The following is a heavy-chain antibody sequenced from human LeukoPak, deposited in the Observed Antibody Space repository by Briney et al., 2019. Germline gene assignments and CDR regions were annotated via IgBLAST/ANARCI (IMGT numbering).Heavy chain of an antibody. CDR2: ISSSSSTI. D-gene: IGHD3-3*01. J-gene: IGHJ6*04. V-gene: IGHV3-11*04. CDR3: ARDRYDFWDPMDV. CDR1: GFTFSDYY. Sequence: PGGSLRLSCAASGFTFSDYYMNWVRQAPGKGLEWVSYISSSSSTIYYADSVKGRFTISRDNAKNSLYLQMNSLRAEDTAVYYCARDRYDFWDPMDVWGKGTTVTVSS.